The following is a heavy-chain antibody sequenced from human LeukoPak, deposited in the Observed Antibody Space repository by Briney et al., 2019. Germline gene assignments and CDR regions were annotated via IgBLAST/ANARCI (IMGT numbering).Heavy chain of an antibody. D-gene: IGHD3-22*01. CDR3: ARLDTSGYYYYGMDV. CDR2: IYPGDSEP. Sequence: GASLLISCKGSGSSFTSYWIGWVRQLPGKGLEWMGIIYPGDSEPRYSPSFQGQVIISADKSITTVYLQWSSLKASDTAMYYCARLDTSGYYYYGMDVWGQGTTVTVSS. J-gene: IGHJ6*02. V-gene: IGHV5-51*01. CDR1: GSSFTSYW.